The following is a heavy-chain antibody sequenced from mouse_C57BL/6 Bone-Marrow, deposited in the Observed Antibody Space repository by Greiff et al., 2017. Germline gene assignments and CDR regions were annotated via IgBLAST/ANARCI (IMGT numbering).Heavy chain of an antibody. CDR3: AREKIYYGYAMDY. Sequence: VQLQQPGAELVRPGSSVKLSCKASGYTFTSYWMHWVKQRPIQGLEWIGNIDPSNSETHYNQKFKDKATLTVDKSSSTAYKQLSSLTSEDSAVYYCAREKIYYGYAMDYWGQGTSVTVST. D-gene: IGHD2-1*01. CDR2: IDPSNSET. V-gene: IGHV1-52*01. J-gene: IGHJ4*01. CDR1: GYTFTSYW.